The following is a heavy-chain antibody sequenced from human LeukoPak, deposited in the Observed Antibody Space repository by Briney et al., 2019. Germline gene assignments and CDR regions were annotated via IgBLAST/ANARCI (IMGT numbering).Heavy chain of an antibody. CDR2: ISSSTIYI. CDR1: GFTFSSNT. Sequence: GGSLRLSCAASGFTFSSNTMNWVRQAPGKGLEWVSSISSSTIYIYYADSLKGRFTISRDDAKNSLYLQMNSLRAEDTAVYHCASGMTTVPTGTHWGQGTLVTVSS. V-gene: IGHV3-21*01. CDR3: ASGMTTVPTGTH. J-gene: IGHJ4*02. D-gene: IGHD4-11*01.